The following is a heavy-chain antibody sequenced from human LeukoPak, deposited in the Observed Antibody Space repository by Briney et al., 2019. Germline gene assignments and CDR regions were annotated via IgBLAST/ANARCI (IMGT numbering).Heavy chain of an antibody. D-gene: IGHD6-13*01. J-gene: IGHJ4*02. CDR1: GFIFSTYA. V-gene: IGHV3-23*01. CDR3: ARVIRAARGKCYFDY. Sequence: GGSLTLSCATSGFIFSTYALSWVRQAPGEGLEGASSISGSGGSTYHADSVKGRFTIDRDSSKNTLYLQVNSLRAEDTAIYYCARVIRAARGKCYFDYWGQGTLVTVSS. CDR2: ISGSGGST.